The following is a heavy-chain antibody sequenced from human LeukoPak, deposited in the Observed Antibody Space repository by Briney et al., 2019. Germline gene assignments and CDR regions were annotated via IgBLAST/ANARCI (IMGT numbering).Heavy chain of an antibody. CDR2: IIPILGIA. Sequence: GASVKVSCKASGGTFSSYAISWVRQASGQGLEWMGRIIPILGIANYAQKFQGRVTITADKSTSTAYMELSSLRSEDTAVYYCARGGRAGETGYWGQGTLVTVSS. CDR3: ARGGRAGETGY. V-gene: IGHV1-69*04. CDR1: GGTFSSYA. D-gene: IGHD6-19*01. J-gene: IGHJ4*02.